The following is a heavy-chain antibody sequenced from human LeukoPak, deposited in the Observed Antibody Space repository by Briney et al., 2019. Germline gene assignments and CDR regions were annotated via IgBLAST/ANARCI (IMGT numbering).Heavy chain of an antibody. CDR1: GGSISSYY. J-gene: IGHJ4*02. CDR3: ASPARIAAAGTRNFDY. CDR2: IYYSGST. Sequence: SETLSLTCTVSGGSISSYYWSWIRQPPGKGLEWIGYIYYSGSTYYNPSLKSRVTISVDTSKNQFSLKLSSVTAADTAVYYCASPARIAAAGTRNFDYWGQGTLVTVSS. D-gene: IGHD6-13*01. V-gene: IGHV4-59*08.